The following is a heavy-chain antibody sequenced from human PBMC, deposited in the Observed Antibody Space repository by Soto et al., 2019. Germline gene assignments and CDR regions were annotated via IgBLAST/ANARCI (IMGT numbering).Heavy chain of an antibody. CDR1: GFTFSSYS. V-gene: IGHV3-21*01. CDR3: ARDSSYYDFWSGYYTDLYFDY. Sequence: PGGSLRLSCAASGFTFSSYSMNWVRQAPGKGLEWVSSISRSSSYIYYADSVKGRFTISRDNAKNSLYLQMNSLRAEDTAVYYCARDSSYYDFWSGYYTDLYFDYWGQGTLVTVSS. D-gene: IGHD3-3*01. J-gene: IGHJ4*02. CDR2: ISRSSSYI.